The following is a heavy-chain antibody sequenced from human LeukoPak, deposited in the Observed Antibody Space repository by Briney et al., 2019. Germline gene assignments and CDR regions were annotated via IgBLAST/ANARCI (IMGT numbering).Heavy chain of an antibody. D-gene: IGHD3-22*01. CDR2: INPSGSST. Sequence: ASVKVSCMSSGYTFTNFYMHWLRQAPGQGLEWMGLINPSGSSTWFAEKFQGRIILTRDMSTTTDYMELSSLRSDDTAVYYCARVSAVVVSKNFDYWGQGTLVTVSS. J-gene: IGHJ4*02. CDR1: GYTFTNFY. CDR3: ARVSAVVVSKNFDY. V-gene: IGHV1-46*01.